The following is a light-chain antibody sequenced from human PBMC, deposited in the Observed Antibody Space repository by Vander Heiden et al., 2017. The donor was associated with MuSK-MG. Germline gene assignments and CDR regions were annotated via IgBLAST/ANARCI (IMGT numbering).Light chain of an antibody. V-gene: IGLV2-14*03. CDR3: SSYTNSSTLKVV. CDR1: CSDVGGYNY. J-gene: IGLJ2*01. Sequence: QSALTQPASVSGSPGQSITISCTGTCSDVGGYNYVSWYQQHPGKAPTLMIYDVSNRPSGVSNRFSGSKSGNKASLTISGLQAEDEADYYCSSYTNSSTLKVVFGGGTNLTVL. CDR2: DVS.